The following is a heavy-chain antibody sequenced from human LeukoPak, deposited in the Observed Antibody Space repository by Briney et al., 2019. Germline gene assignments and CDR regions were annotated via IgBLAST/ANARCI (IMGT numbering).Heavy chain of an antibody. CDR3: ARVGTWELQRVFDY. CDR2: INRGGNEV. CDR1: GFTFSDYW. V-gene: IGHV3-7*01. J-gene: IGHJ4*02. Sequence: GGSLRLSCAPSGFTFSDYWMTWVRQVPGKGLEWGANINRGGNEVHYVDSVKGRFTISRDNAKNSLYLQLDSLRVEDTAVYYCARVGTWELQRVFDYWGQGTLVTVSS. D-gene: IGHD1-26*01.